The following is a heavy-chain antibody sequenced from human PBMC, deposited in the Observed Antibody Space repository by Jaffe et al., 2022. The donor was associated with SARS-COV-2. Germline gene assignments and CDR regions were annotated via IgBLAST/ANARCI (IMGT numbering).Heavy chain of an antibody. D-gene: IGHD4-17*01. CDR2: INAGNGDT. CDR3: ATLYGQGYYMDV. CDR1: GYTFSNYP. Sequence: QVQLVQSGAEVKKPGASVKVSCKASGYTFSNYPMHWVRQAPGQRLEWMGWINAGNGDTKYSQKFQGRVTITRDTSASTAYMELRSLTSEDTAVYYCATLYGQGYYMDVWGKGTTVTVSS. V-gene: IGHV1-3*01. J-gene: IGHJ6*03.